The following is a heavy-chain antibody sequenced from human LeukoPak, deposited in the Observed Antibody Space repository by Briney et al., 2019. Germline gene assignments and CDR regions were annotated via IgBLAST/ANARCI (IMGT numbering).Heavy chain of an antibody. D-gene: IGHD3-10*01. V-gene: IGHV1-2*02. CDR1: GNTFTDYY. CDR2: INPNSAGT. Sequence: ASVKVSCKASGNTFTDYYVHWVRQAPGQGLEWMGWINPNSAGTNYAQKFQGRVTMSRDTSISIAYMELSRLRSDDTAMYYCAGFGEFLEYWGQGALVTVSS. J-gene: IGHJ4*02. CDR3: AGFGEFLEY.